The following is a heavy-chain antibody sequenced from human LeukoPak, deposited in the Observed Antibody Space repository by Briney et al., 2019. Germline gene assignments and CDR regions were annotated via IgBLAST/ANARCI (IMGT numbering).Heavy chain of an antibody. V-gene: IGHV4-39*01. CDR1: GGSISSSGYY. CDR3: ARVVRSSWTLFDY. CDR2: IYYSGTT. Sequence: SETLSLTCTVSGGSISSSGYYWGWIRQPPGKGLEWIGSIYYSGTTYNNPSLKSRVTIDVDTSKNQFSLKLSSVTAADMAVYYCARVVRSSWTLFDYWGQGTLVTVSS. J-gene: IGHJ4*02. D-gene: IGHD6-13*01.